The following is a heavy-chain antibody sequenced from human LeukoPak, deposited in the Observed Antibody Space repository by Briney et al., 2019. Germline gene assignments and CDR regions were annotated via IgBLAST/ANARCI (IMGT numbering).Heavy chain of an antibody. CDR2: ISWNSRII. CDR1: GFIFDDYA. J-gene: IGHJ4*02. Sequence: GGSLRLSCAASGFIFDDYAMYWVRQAPGKDLEWVSGISWNSRIIDYADSVKGRFTISRDNAKGSLYLQMNSLTTEDTAFYYCARLTGAASGTYYFDFWGQGTLVTVSS. D-gene: IGHD3-9*01. V-gene: IGHV3-9*01. CDR3: ARLTGAASGTYYFDF.